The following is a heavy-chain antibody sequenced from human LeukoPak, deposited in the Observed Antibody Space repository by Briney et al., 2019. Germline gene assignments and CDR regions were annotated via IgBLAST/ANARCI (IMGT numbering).Heavy chain of an antibody. J-gene: IGHJ4*02. V-gene: IGHV3-74*01. CDR3: ASAIRFLEWLPGGFDY. D-gene: IGHD3-3*01. CDR1: GFTFSSHG. Sequence: QPGRSLRLSCTTSGFTFSSHGMHWVRQAPGKGLVWVSRINSDGSSTSYADSVKGRFTISRDNAKNTLYLQMNSLRAEDTAVYYCASAIRFLEWLPGGFDYWGQGTLVTVSS. CDR2: INSDGSST.